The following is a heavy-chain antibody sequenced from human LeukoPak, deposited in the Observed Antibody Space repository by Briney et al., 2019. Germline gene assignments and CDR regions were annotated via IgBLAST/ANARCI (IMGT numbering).Heavy chain of an antibody. CDR2: IYYSGST. CDR3: ARVTGYVIEDNFDY. D-gene: IGHD2-15*01. J-gene: IGHJ4*02. CDR1: GGSISSSSYY. Sequence: SETLSLTCTVSGGSISSSSYYWGWIRQPPGKGLEWIGSIYYSGSTNYNPSRKIRCTISVNPTKNQFSLKLRSVTAADTAVYYCARVTGYVIEDNFDYWGQGTLVTVSS. V-gene: IGHV4-39*07.